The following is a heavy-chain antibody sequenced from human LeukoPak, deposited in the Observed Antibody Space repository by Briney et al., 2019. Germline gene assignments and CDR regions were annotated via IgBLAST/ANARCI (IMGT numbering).Heavy chain of an antibody. CDR2: ISYTGSA. V-gene: IGHV4-59*08. CDR3: AGRVGDSAFDI. Sequence: SETLSLTCTVSGGSISSYYWSWIRQPPGKGLEWIGYISYTGSANYNPSLKGRVTISVDTSKNKFSLKLSSVTAADTAVYYCAGRVGDSAFDIWGPGTMVTVSS. D-gene: IGHD1-26*01. CDR1: GGSISSYY. J-gene: IGHJ3*02.